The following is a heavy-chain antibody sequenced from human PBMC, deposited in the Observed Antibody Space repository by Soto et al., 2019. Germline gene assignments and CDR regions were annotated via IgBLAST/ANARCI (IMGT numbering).Heavy chain of an antibody. D-gene: IGHD3-16*02. CDR1: GGSISRTTYS. CDR3: ATYRA. J-gene: IGHJ5*02. V-gene: IGHV4-39*01. Sequence: QLQLQESGPGLVKPSETLSLTCTVSGGSISRTTYSWGWIRQPPGKGLEWIGNIYHSGRTSYTPSLRSRVTVSVDTSKNQFSLKLTAVTAADTAVYYCATYRAWGQGTLVTVSS. CDR2: IYHSGRT.